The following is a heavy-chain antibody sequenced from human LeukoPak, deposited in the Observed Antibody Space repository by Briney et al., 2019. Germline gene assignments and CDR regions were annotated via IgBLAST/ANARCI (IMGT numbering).Heavy chain of an antibody. CDR2: INPSGGST. J-gene: IGHJ4*02. Sequence: ASVKVSCKASGYTFTSYYMHWVRQAPGQGLEWMGIINPSGGSTSYAQKFQGRVTISVDTSKDQFSLRLSSVTAADTAVYYCARHQTGSGNSHRRNFDYWGQGTLVTVSS. D-gene: IGHD3-10*01. CDR3: ARHQTGSGNSHRRNFDY. V-gene: IGHV1-46*01. CDR1: GYTFTSYY.